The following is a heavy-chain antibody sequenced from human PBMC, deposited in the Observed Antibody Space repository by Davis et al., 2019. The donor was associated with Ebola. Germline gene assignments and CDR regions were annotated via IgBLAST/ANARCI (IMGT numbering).Heavy chain of an antibody. J-gene: IGHJ6*04. Sequence: PGGSLRLSCTDSVITFSSYAMTWVRQAPGKGLEWVPAISGSGGSTYYADSVKGRFTISRDNSKKTLYLQMNSLRAEDTAVYYCAKSGLSFGVVKYHYGMDVWGKGTTVTVSS. CDR2: ISGSGGST. CDR3: AKSGLSFGVVKYHYGMDV. CDR1: VITFSSYA. D-gene: IGHD3-3*01. V-gene: IGHV3-23*01.